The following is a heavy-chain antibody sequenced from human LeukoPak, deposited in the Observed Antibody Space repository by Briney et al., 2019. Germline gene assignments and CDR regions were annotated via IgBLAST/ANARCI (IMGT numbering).Heavy chain of an antibody. Sequence: GGSLRLSCVASGFTFSSYPMHWVRQAPGKGLEYVSTISTNGGSTYYANSVKGRFTISRDNSKNTLYLQVASLRVEDMAVYYCARADYYSSGRSPYGMDVWGLGTTVTVSS. D-gene: IGHD3-10*01. V-gene: IGHV3-64*01. CDR2: ISTNGGST. CDR1: GFTFSSYP. J-gene: IGHJ6*02. CDR3: ARADYYSSGRSPYGMDV.